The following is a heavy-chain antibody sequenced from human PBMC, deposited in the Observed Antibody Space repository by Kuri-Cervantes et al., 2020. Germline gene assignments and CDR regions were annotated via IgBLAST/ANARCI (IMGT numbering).Heavy chain of an antibody. Sequence: ASVKVSCKASGYTFTSYAMHWVRQAPGQRLEWMGWINAGNGNTKYSQKFQGRVTITRDTSASTAYMELSSLRSEDTAVYYCARPSLPAAIDYFDYWGQGTLVTVSS. CDR1: GYTFTSYA. CDR3: ARPSLPAAIDYFDY. V-gene: IGHV1-3*01. J-gene: IGHJ4*02. D-gene: IGHD2-2*01. CDR2: INAGNGNT.